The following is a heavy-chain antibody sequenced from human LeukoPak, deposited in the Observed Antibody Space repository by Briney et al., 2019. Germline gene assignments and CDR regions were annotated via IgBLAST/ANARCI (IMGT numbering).Heavy chain of an antibody. CDR2: MNPNSGNT. V-gene: IGHV1-8*01. Sequence: ASVKVSCKASGYTFTSYDINWVRQATGQGLEWMGWMNPNSGNTGYAQKFQGRVTMTRNTSISTAYMELSSLRSEDTAVYYCARGDWVGATCNYWGQGTLVTVSS. J-gene: IGHJ4*02. CDR3: ARGDWVGATCNY. D-gene: IGHD1-26*01. CDR1: GYTFTSYD.